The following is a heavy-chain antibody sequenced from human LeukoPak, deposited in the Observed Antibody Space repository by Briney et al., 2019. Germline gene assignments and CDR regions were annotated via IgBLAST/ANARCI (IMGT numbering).Heavy chain of an antibody. CDR2: ILYDGVNK. Sequence: GGSLRLSCAASGFTFSSYGMHWVRQAPGKGLEWVAVILYDGVNKYYADSVKGRFTISRDNSKNTLYLQMNSLRAEDTAVYYCAKVILGGYYDSSGYYEDYWGQGTLVTVSS. CDR3: AKVILGGYYDSSGYYEDY. J-gene: IGHJ4*02. CDR1: GFTFSSYG. V-gene: IGHV3-30*18. D-gene: IGHD3-22*01.